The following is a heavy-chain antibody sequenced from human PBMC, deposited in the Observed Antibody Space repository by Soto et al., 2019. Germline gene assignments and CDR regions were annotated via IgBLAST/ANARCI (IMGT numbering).Heavy chain of an antibody. CDR3: ARTLRGYSGYDLGY. Sequence: GGSLRLSCAASGFTFSSYGMHWVRQAPGKGLEWVAVIWYDGSNKYYADSVKGRFTISRDNSKNTLYLQMNSLRAEETAVYYCARTLRGYSGYDLGYWGQGTLVTVSS. V-gene: IGHV3-33*01. CDR2: IWYDGSNK. CDR1: GFTFSSYG. J-gene: IGHJ4*02. D-gene: IGHD5-12*01.